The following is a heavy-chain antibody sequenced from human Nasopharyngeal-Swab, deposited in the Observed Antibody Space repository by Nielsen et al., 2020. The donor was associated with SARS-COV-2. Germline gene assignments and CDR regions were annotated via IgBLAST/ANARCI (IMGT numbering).Heavy chain of an antibody. CDR1: GFTFSDYY. V-gene: IGHV3-11*04. Sequence: GGSLRLSCAASGFTFSDYYMSWIRQAPGKGLEWVSYISSSGSTIYYADSVKGRFTISRDNAKNSLYLQMNSLRAEDTAVYYCAGDADYYGSGSYLGYWGQGTLVTVSS. CDR2: ISSSGSTI. J-gene: IGHJ4*02. D-gene: IGHD3-10*01. CDR3: AGDADYYGSGSYLGY.